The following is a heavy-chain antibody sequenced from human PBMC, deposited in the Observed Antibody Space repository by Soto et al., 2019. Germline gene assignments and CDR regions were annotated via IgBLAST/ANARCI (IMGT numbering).Heavy chain of an antibody. D-gene: IGHD6-13*01. Sequence: GASVKVSCKTSGYTFITYEITWVRQAPGQGLEWMGWMNPRSGNTGYAQKFQGRVAMTRNTSENTSYLELTNLTSEDTAVYYCARGDSFTSSWYWFDSWGQGTLVTVSS. J-gene: IGHJ5*01. CDR3: ARGDSFTSSWYWFDS. V-gene: IGHV1-8*01. CDR2: MNPRSGNT. CDR1: GYTFITYE.